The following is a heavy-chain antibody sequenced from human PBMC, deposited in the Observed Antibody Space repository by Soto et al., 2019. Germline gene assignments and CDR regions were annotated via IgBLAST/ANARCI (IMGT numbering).Heavy chain of an antibody. Sequence: EVQLVESGGGLVQPGGSLRLSCAASGFTFSSYEMNWVRQAPGKGLEWVSYISSSGSTIYYADSVKGRFTMSRDNAENSLSLQIYSLRAGDTAVYYCARGKGGTGTSMSGSFWSYSPPSWPVGMDVWGQGTTVTVSS. CDR1: GFTFSSYE. CDR2: ISSSGSTI. J-gene: IGHJ6*02. V-gene: IGHV3-48*03. CDR3: ARGKGGTGTSMSGSFWSYSPPSWPVGMDV. D-gene: IGHD3-10*01.